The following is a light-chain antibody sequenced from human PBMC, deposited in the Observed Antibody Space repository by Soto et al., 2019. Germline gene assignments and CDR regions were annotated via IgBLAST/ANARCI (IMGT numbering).Light chain of an antibody. CDR3: SSYTVNTTRV. CDR1: SSDVGNYNY. CDR2: EVS. Sequence: QSALTQPASISGSPGQSITISCTGTSSDVGNYNYVSWYQQHPGKAPKLMLYEVSNRPSGVSHRFSGSKSGNTASLTISGLQAEDEADYYCSSYTVNTTRVFGGGTKVTVL. J-gene: IGLJ3*02. V-gene: IGLV2-14*01.